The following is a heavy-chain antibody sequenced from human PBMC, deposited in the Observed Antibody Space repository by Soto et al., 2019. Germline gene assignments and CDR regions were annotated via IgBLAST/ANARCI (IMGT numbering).Heavy chain of an antibody. D-gene: IGHD4-4*01. J-gene: IGHJ3*02. CDR2: IYYSGST. V-gene: IGHV4-59*08. Sequence: QVQLQESGPGLVKPSETLSLTCTVSGGSIRSYYWSWIRQPPGKGLEWIGYIYYSGSTNYNPSLKSRVTISVDTSKNQFSVKLTSVTAADTAVYYCARLPVDAFDIWGQGTMVTVSS. CDR3: ARLPVDAFDI. CDR1: GGSIRSYY.